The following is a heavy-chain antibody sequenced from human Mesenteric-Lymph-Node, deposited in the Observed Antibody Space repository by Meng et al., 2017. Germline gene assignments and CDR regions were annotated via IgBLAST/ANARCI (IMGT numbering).Heavy chain of an antibody. CDR3: ARGGGYCSGGNCVDPDY. D-gene: IGHD2-15*01. J-gene: IGHJ4*02. Sequence: SVKVSCKASGGTFSSYAISWVRQAPGQGLEWMGGIIPIFGTANYAQKFQGRVTITTDESTSTAYMELSSLRSEDTAVYYCARGGGYCSGGNCVDPDYWGQGTLVTVSS. CDR1: GGTFSSYA. CDR2: IIPIFGTA. V-gene: IGHV1-69*05.